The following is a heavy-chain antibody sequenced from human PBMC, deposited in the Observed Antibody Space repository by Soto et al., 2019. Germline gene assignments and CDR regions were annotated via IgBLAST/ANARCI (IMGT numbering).Heavy chain of an antibody. D-gene: IGHD2-8*01. J-gene: IGHJ5*02. Sequence: SETLSLTCAVYGGSFSGYYWSWIRQPPGKGLEWIAKINHSGSTNYNPSVKSRLTITVDTSKNQFSLKLSSVTAADTAVYYCAGVGDIVLMGFDPWGQGTLVTVSS. CDR1: GGSFSGYY. CDR3: AGVGDIVLMGFDP. CDR2: INHSGST. V-gene: IGHV4-34*01.